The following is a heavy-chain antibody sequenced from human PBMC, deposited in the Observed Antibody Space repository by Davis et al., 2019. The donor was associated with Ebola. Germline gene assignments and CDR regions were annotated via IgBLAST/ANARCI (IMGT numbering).Heavy chain of an antibody. CDR1: GFTFSSYS. CDR2: ISSSSSYI. D-gene: IGHD5-24*01. V-gene: IGHV3-21*01. Sequence: GESLKISCAASGFTFSSYSMNWVRQAPGKGLEWVSSISSSSSYIYYADSVKGRFTISRDNAKNSLYLQMNSLRAEDTAVYYCARGGRWLHRFTRWGQGTLVTVSS. CDR3: ARGGRWLHRFTR. J-gene: IGHJ4*02.